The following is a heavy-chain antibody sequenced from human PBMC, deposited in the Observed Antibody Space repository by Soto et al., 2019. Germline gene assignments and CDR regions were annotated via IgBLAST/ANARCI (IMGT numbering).Heavy chain of an antibody. J-gene: IGHJ4*02. Sequence: EVQLAESGVGLVQPGGSLRLSCVASGFTLSSHGLNWVRQSPGKGLEWISYISGSGTSIYYADSVKGRFTVSRDNAKNSLYLQMNSLRDEDTAVYYCASPAVADKHEFDYWGQGTLVTVSS. D-gene: IGHD6-19*01. CDR2: ISGSGTSI. CDR3: ASPAVADKHEFDY. CDR1: GFTLSSHG. V-gene: IGHV3-48*02.